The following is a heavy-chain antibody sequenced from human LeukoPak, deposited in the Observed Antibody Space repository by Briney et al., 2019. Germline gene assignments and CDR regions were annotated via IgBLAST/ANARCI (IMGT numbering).Heavy chain of an antibody. CDR2: FDPEDGET. CDR3: ARDPFSGLWSGRTTAFQH. V-gene: IGHV1-24*01. J-gene: IGHJ1*01. D-gene: IGHD3-3*01. Sequence: ASVKVSCKVSGYTLTELSMHWVRQAPGKGLEWMGGFDPEDGETIYAQKFQGRVTMIEDTSTDTAYMELSSLRSEDTAVYYCARDPFSGLWSGRTTAFQHWGQGTLVTVSS. CDR1: GYTLTELS.